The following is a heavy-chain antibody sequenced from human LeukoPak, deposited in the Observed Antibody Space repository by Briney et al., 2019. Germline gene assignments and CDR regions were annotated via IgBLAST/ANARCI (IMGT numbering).Heavy chain of an antibody. CDR1: GFIFRNYA. CDR3: ARDRDSTVAYYYGMDV. V-gene: IGHV3-30-3*01. Sequence: GGSLRLSCAASGFIFRNYAIHWVRQAPGKGLEWVAVISYDGSNKYYADSVKGRFTISRDNSKNTLYLQMNSLRAEDTAVYYCARDRDSTVAYYYGMDVWGQGTTVTVSS. D-gene: IGHD4-23*01. CDR2: ISYDGSNK. J-gene: IGHJ6*02.